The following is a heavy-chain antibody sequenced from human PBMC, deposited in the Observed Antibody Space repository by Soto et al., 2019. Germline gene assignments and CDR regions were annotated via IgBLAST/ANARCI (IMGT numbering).Heavy chain of an antibody. V-gene: IGHV4-4*02. D-gene: IGHD1-20*01. J-gene: IGHJ6*02. CDR1: GGSITTGHW. CDR2: IYQSGIT. Sequence: PSETLSLTCAVSGGSITTGHWWTWVRQSPGKGLEWIGEIYQSGITNYNPSLNSRLSISMDQSKNQFSLKLTSVTAADTALYFCARGFSFSDNSDNDRIYFYYGLTVWGQGTTVTVSS. CDR3: ARGFSFSDNSDNDRIYFYYGLTV.